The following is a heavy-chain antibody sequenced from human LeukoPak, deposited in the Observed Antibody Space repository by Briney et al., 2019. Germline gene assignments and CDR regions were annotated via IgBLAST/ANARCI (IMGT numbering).Heavy chain of an antibody. D-gene: IGHD5-12*01. CDR3: AKDLSGYDSFVQFDY. J-gene: IGHJ4*02. CDR2: ISGSGGST. CDR1: GFTFSSYA. V-gene: IGHV3-23*01. Sequence: GGSLRLSCAASGFTFSSYAMSWVRQAPGKGLEWVSAISGSGGSTYYADSVKGRFTISRDNSKNTLYLQMNSLRAEDTAVYYCAKDLSGYDSFVQFDYWAREPWSPSPQ.